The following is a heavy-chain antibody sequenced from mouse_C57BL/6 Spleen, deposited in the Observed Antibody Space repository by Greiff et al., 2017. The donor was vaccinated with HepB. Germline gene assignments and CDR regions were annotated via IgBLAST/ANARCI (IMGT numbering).Heavy chain of an antibody. V-gene: IGHV1-19*01. Sequence: EVKLVESGPVLVKPGASVKMSCKASGYTFTDYYMNWVKQSHGKSLEWIGVINPYNGGTSYNQKFKGKATLTVDKSSSTAYMELNSLTSEDSAVYYCARGGYYYGSSYVEDYAMDYWGQGTSVTVSS. CDR2: INPYNGGT. CDR1: GYTFTDYY. CDR3: ARGGYYYGSSYVEDYAMDY. D-gene: IGHD1-1*01. J-gene: IGHJ4*01.